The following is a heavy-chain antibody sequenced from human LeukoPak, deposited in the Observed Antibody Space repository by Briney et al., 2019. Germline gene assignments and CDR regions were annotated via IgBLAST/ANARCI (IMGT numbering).Heavy chain of an antibody. CDR1: GFTFSNYW. J-gene: IGHJ4*02. CDR3: VREAIPTGVEY. CDR2: IKQDGSEK. Sequence: PGGSLRLSCAASGFTFSNYWMSWVRQPPGKGLEWVANIKQDGSEKYYVDSVKGRFTISRDNAKNSLYLQMNSLRAEDTAVYYCVREAIPTGVEYWGQGILVTVSS. V-gene: IGHV3-7*01. D-gene: IGHD7-27*01.